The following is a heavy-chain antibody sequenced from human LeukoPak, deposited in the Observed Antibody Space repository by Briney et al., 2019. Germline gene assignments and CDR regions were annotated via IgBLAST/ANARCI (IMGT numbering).Heavy chain of an antibody. Sequence: GESLKISCKGSGYSFTSYWIGWVRQMPGKGLEWMGIIYPGDSDTRYSPSFQGQVIISADKSTSTAYLQWSSLKASDTAMYYCARHPYYDFWSGYYSAFDIWGQGTMVTVSS. CDR3: ARHPYYDFWSGYYSAFDI. CDR1: GYSFTSYW. D-gene: IGHD3-3*01. J-gene: IGHJ3*02. V-gene: IGHV5-51*01. CDR2: IYPGDSDT.